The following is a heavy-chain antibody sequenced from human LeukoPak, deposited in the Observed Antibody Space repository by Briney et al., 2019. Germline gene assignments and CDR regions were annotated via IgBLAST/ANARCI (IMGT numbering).Heavy chain of an antibody. CDR2: INPSGGST. J-gene: IGHJ5*02. CDR1: GGTFSSYA. Sequence: ASVKVSCKASGGTFSSYAISWVRQAPGQGLEWMGIINPSGGSTSYAQKFQGRVTMTRDMSTSTVYMELSSLRSEDTAVYYCAREYGDYDWFDPWGQGTLVTVSS. V-gene: IGHV1-46*01. D-gene: IGHD4-17*01. CDR3: AREYGDYDWFDP.